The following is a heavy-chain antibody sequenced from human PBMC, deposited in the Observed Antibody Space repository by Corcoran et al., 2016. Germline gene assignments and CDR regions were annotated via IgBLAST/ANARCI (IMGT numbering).Heavy chain of an antibody. J-gene: IGHJ6*02. V-gene: IGHV1-69*01. CDR2: IIPIFGTA. D-gene: IGHD2-2*01. CDR1: GGTFSSYA. CDR3: ERESKAHCSSTSCYSSPYGMDV. Sequence: QVQRVQSGAEVKKPGSSVKVSCKASGGTFSSYAISWVRQAPGQGLEWRGGIIPIFGTANYAQKFQGRVTITADESTSTDYMELSSLRSEDTAVYYCERESKAHCSSTSCYSSPYGMDVWGQGTSVTVSS.